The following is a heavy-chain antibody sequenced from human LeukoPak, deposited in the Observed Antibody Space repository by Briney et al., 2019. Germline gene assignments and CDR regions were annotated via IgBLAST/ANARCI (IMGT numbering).Heavy chain of an antibody. CDR2: ITPSGAST. V-gene: IGHV1-46*01. D-gene: IGHD2-21*02. CDR3: ARPPDCGGDCYKYLQQ. CDR1: GYTLTNYY. J-gene: IGHJ1*01. Sequence: ASVKVSCRASGYTLTNYYIHWVRQAPGQGLEWMGIITPSGASTIYAQKFQGRVTMTRDTSTGTVYMELSSLRSEDTAVYYCARPPDCGGDCYKYLQQWGQGTLVIVSS.